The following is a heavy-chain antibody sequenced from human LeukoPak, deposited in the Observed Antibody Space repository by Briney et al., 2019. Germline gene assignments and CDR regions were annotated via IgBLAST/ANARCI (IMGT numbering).Heavy chain of an antibody. V-gene: IGHV4-34*01. Sequence: SETPSLTCAVYGGSFSGYYWSWIRQPPGKGLEWIGEINHSGSTNYNPSLKSRVTISVDTSKNQFSLKLSSVTAADTAVYYCASKGIQLWPTNAFDIWGQGTMVTVSS. CDR1: GGSFSGYY. D-gene: IGHD5-18*01. CDR2: INHSGST. CDR3: ASKGIQLWPTNAFDI. J-gene: IGHJ3*02.